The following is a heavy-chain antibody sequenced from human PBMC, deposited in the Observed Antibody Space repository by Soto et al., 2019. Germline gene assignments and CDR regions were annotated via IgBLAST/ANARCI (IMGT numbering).Heavy chain of an antibody. CDR3: ASSYDSSGYDAFDF. CDR1: GGSVSSGDYY. J-gene: IGHJ3*01. V-gene: IGHV4-30-4*01. CDR2: IYYNGGT. D-gene: IGHD3-22*01. Sequence: TLSLTCAVSGGSVSSGDYYWGWIRQPPGKGLELIGYIYYNGGTYYNPSLKSRAFISIDTSENQFSLKLSSVTAADTAVYYCASSYDSSGYDAFDFWGQGTMVTVSS.